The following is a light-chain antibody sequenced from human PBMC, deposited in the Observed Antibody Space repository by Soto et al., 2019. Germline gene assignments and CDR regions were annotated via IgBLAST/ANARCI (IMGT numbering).Light chain of an antibody. CDR1: TGSVTSGHY. Sequence: QAVVTQEPSLTVSPGGTVTLTCGSTTGSVTSGHYPYWFQQMPGQAPRTLIYDVNKKHSWTPAWFSGSVLGGKAALTLSGAQPEDEADYYCLLTYFGSRVFGGGTQLTVL. J-gene: IGLJ2*01. CDR3: LLTYFGSRV. CDR2: DVN. V-gene: IGLV7-46*01.